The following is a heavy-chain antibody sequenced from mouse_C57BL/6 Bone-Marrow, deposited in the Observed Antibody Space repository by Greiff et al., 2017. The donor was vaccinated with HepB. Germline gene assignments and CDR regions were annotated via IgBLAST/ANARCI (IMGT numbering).Heavy chain of an antibody. CDR1: GYAFSSSW. V-gene: IGHV1-82*01. CDR3: ARLLGRGDYFDY. J-gene: IGHJ2*01. Sequence: VKLMESGPELVKPGASVKISCKASGYAFSSSWMNWVKQRPGKGLEWIGRIYPGDGDTNYNGKFKGKATLTADKSSSTAYMQLSSLTSEDSAVYFCARLLGRGDYFDYWGQGTTLTVSS. D-gene: IGHD4-1*01. CDR2: IYPGDGDT.